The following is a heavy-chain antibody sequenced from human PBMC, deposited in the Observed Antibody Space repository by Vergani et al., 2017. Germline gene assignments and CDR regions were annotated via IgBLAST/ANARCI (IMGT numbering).Heavy chain of an antibody. CDR2: IYYSGST. Sequence: QVQLQESGPGLVKPSETLSLTCTVSGGSISSYYWSWIRQPPGKGLEWIGYIYYSGSTNYSPSLKSRVTISLDTSKSQFSLRLTSVTAADTAVYYCARQKDYYMDVWGKGATVTVS. CDR1: GGSISSYY. V-gene: IGHV4-59*08. J-gene: IGHJ6*03. CDR3: ARQKDYYMDV.